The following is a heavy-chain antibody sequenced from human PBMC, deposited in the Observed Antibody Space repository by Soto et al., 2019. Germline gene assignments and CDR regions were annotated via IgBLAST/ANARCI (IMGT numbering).Heavy chain of an antibody. CDR1: GDSFTNYW. CDR2: IDPSDSYA. J-gene: IGHJ4*02. CDR3: ARSPILETGPEGL. V-gene: IGHV5-10-1*01. Sequence: GESLKISCKGSGDSFTNYWINWVRQMPGKGLEWVGRIDPSDSYASYSPSFQGHVTISADKSISTAYLQWRSLKASDAAVYYCARSPILETGPEGLWGQGTQVTVSS. D-gene: IGHD1-1*01.